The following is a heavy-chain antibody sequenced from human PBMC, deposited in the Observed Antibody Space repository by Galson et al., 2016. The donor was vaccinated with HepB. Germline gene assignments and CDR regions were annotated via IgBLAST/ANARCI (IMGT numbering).Heavy chain of an antibody. CDR3: ATGRNRYGASWPLFGWFDP. CDR1: GYTFTSYY. Sequence: SVKVSCTASGYTFTSYYMHWVRQAPGQGLEWMGAINPSGGSTSYAKKFQGRVTMTRDTSRTTLSLQMNSLRPEDTAMYYCATGRNRYGASWPLFGWFDPWGQGIQVTVSS. CDR2: INPSGGST. J-gene: IGHJ5*02. V-gene: IGHV1-46*01. D-gene: IGHD2-2*01.